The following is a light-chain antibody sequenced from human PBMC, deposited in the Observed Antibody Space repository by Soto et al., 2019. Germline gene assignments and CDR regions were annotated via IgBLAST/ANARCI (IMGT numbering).Light chain of an antibody. CDR2: WAS. CDR3: QHYYSSPFT. V-gene: IGKV4-1*01. J-gene: IGKJ3*01. Sequence: VMTQSPDSLAVSLGERATINCKSSQSVLYTSNNKNYLAWYQHKPGQPPKLLISWASSRESGVPDRFSGSGSGTDFTLTISSLQAEDVAVYYCQHYYSSPFTFGPGTKVDIK. CDR1: QSVLYTSNNKNY.